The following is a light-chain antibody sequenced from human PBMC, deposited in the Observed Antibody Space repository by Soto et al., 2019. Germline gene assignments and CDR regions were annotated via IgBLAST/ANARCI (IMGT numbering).Light chain of an antibody. CDR3: QQYNKWPLFT. CDR1: QSVSSN. CDR2: GAS. Sequence: EIVMTQSPATLSVSPGERATLSCRASQSVSSNLAWYQQRRGQAPRLLIYGASTRATGIPARFSGSGSGTEFTVAISSLQSEDFAVYYCQQYNKWPLFTFGPGTRVAMK. V-gene: IGKV3-15*01. J-gene: IGKJ3*01.